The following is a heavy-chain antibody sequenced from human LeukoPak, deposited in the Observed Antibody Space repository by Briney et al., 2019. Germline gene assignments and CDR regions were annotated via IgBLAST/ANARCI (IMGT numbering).Heavy chain of an antibody. Sequence: GGSLRLSCAASGFDLGHYEVNWVRQAPGKGLEWVARLHPDGSERNYVGSVEGRFTVFGDNAKSSLFLQMHSLRVEDTAVYYCARGGYSFDYLGQGTLVTVSS. CDR2: LHPDGSER. V-gene: IGHV3-7*01. D-gene: IGHD5-12*01. CDR3: ARGGYSFDY. J-gene: IGHJ4*02. CDR1: GFDLGHYE.